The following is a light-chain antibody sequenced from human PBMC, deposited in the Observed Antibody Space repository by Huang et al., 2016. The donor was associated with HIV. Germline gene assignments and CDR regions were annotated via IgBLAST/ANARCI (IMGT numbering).Light chain of an antibody. CDR1: QGLLYREKIY. CDR2: ELS. Sequence: DIVMTQTPLSLSVTPGQPASISCKSSQGLLYREKIYLYWYLQKPGQSPPLLIYELSNRFSGVPDRFSGSGSPTDFTLKISRVETEDVGVYYCMQGKQLPYTFGQGTRLEIK. CDR3: MQGKQLPYT. J-gene: IGKJ2*01. V-gene: IGKV2-29*02.